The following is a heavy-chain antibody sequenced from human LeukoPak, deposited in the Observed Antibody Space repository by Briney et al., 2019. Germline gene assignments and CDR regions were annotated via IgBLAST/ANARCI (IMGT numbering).Heavy chain of an antibody. V-gene: IGHV1-18*01. J-gene: IGHJ4*02. CDR3: ARERSGWFFSS. D-gene: IGHD6-19*01. Sequence: ASVKVSCKGSGYSFTIYGITWVRQAPGQGLEWMGWINPYNGNTNYAQKLQGRVTMTTDTSTSTAYMDLRSLRSDDTAVYYCARERSGWFFSSWGQGTLVTVSS. CDR2: INPYNGNT. CDR1: GYSFTIYG.